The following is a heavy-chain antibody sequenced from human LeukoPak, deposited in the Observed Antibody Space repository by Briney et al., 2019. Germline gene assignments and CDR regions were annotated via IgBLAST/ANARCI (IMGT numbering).Heavy chain of an antibody. CDR3: ARIPAWYCRGGSCSLDY. Sequence: KASETLSLTCTVSGGSISSSSYYWGWILQPPGKGLEWTVSIHYTGSTYHNPSLKSRVTVSVDTSRNHFSLKLSSVTAADTAVYYCARIPAWYCRGGSCSLDYWGQGTLVTVSS. J-gene: IGHJ4*02. D-gene: IGHD2-15*01. V-gene: IGHV4-39*01. CDR2: IHYTGST. CDR1: GGSISSSSYY.